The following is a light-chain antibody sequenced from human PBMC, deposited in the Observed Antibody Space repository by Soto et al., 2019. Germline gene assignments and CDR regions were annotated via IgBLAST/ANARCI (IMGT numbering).Light chain of an antibody. V-gene: IGLV2-14*03. CDR3: SSYTISRTYV. CDR1: SSDVGAYNF. Sequence: QSALTQPASVSGSPGQSITISCTGTSSDVGAYNFVSWHQQHPGKAPKLIIYNVYDRPSGISYRFSGSKSGNTASLTISGLQGEDEADYYCSSYTISRTYVFGTGTKVTAL. CDR2: NVY. J-gene: IGLJ1*01.